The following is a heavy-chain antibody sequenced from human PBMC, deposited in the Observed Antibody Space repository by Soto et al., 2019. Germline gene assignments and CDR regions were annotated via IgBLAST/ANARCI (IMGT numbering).Heavy chain of an antibody. CDR2: IYYSGST. J-gene: IGHJ6*02. CDR1: GGSISSGGYY. D-gene: IGHD4-17*01. Sequence: PSETLSLTCTVSGGSISSGGYYWSWIRQHPGKGLEWIGYIYYSGSTYYNPSLKSRVTISVDTSKNQFSLKLSSVTAADTAVYYCARDSHAVTTGKGDYYYYYGMDVWGQGTTVTVSS. V-gene: IGHV4-31*03. CDR3: ARDSHAVTTGKGDYYYYYGMDV.